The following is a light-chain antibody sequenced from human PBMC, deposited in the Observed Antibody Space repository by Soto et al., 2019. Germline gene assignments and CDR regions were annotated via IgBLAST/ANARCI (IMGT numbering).Light chain of an antibody. CDR3: QQYNNWPPT. CDR2: GAS. V-gene: IGKV3-15*01. Sequence: EIVMTQSPATLSVSPGERATLSCRASQSLSSNLAWYQQKPGQAPRLLIYGASTRATGVPARFSGSGSGTEFTLTISSLQSEDFKVYFCQQYNNWPPTFGQGTKVDIX. J-gene: IGKJ1*01. CDR1: QSLSSN.